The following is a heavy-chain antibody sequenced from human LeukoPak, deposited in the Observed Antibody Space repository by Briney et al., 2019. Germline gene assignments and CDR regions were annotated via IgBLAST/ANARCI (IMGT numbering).Heavy chain of an antibody. D-gene: IGHD6-6*01. CDR2: ISWNSGSI. Sequence: GGSLRLSCAASGFTYDDFVMHWVRHAPGKGLEWVSGISWNSGSIGYADSVKGRFTISRDNSKNTLYLQMNSLRAEDTAVYYCARGEYSSSFGMDVWGQGTTVTVSS. CDR1: GFTYDDFV. J-gene: IGHJ6*02. CDR3: ARGEYSSSFGMDV. V-gene: IGHV3-9*01.